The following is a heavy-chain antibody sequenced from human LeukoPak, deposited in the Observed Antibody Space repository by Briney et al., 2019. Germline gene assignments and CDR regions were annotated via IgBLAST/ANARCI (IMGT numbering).Heavy chain of an antibody. CDR3: ASGLSQYCGGDCHDY. Sequence: PSETLSLTCTVSGGSISSGGYYWSWIRQPPGKGLEWIGYIYHSGSTYYNPSLKSRVTISVDRSKNQFSLKLSSVTAADTAVYYCASGLSQYCGGDCHDYWGQGTLVTVSS. CDR1: GGSISSGGYY. J-gene: IGHJ4*02. CDR2: IYHSGST. D-gene: IGHD2-21*01. V-gene: IGHV4-30-2*01.